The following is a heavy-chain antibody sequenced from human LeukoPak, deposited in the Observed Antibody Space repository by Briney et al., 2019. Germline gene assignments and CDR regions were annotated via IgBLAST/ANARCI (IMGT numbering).Heavy chain of an antibody. CDR1: GYTFTSYG. V-gene: IGHV1-18*01. CDR2: ISAYNRDT. CDR3: ARDTSGGPYFDY. J-gene: IGHJ4*02. Sequence: ASVKVSCKASGYTFTSYGISCVRQAPGQGLEWVGWISAYNRDTNYAQKVQGRVTLTTDTSMTTAYMELRSLRSDDTAVYYCARDTSGGPYFDYWGQGTLVTVAS. D-gene: IGHD4-23*01.